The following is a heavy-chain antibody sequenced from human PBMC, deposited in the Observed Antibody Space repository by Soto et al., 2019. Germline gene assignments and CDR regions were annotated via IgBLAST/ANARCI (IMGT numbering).Heavy chain of an antibody. J-gene: IGHJ6*02. CDR3: ARDLGKFPNGSQYDYYGLDV. CDR2: TYYRSKWYN. CDR1: GASVSSYIAA. D-gene: IGHD3-10*01. V-gene: IGHV6-1*01. Sequence: SQPLSRTCAISGASVSSYIAACNCIRQSPSRGLEWLGRTYYRSKWYNEYAGPVRSRITINPDTSKNQFSLQVNSVTPEDTAVYYCARDLGKFPNGSQYDYYGLDVCGQRTTVIVSS.